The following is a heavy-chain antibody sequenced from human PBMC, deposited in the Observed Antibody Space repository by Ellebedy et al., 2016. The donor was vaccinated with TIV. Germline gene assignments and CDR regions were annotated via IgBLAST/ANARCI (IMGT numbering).Heavy chain of an antibody. D-gene: IGHD6-13*01. CDR2: ISAYNGNT. CDR1: GYTFTSYG. CDR3: ARTASGAPYSSSWYWPYWYFDL. J-gene: IGHJ2*01. V-gene: IGHV1-18*04. Sequence: ASVKVSXXASGYTFTSYGISWVRQAPGQGLEWMGWISAYNGNTNYAQKLQGRVTMTTDTSTSTAYMELRSLRSDDTAVYYCARTASGAPYSSSWYWPYWYFDLWGRGTLVTVSS.